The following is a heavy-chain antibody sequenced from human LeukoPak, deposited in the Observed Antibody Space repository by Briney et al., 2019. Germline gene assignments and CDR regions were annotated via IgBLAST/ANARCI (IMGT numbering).Heavy chain of an antibody. CDR3: AKDTGQWAIRTFDF. CDR1: GFTFSSYA. J-gene: IGHJ4*02. Sequence: GGSLRLSCAASGFTFSSYAMTWVRQAPGKGLEWVSGISYSGGTKYYADSVKGRFTISRDNSKNTLYLQMSSLRAEDTAVYYCAKDTGQWAIRTFDFWDQGTLVTVSS. CDR2: ISYSGGTK. V-gene: IGHV3-23*01. D-gene: IGHD6-19*01.